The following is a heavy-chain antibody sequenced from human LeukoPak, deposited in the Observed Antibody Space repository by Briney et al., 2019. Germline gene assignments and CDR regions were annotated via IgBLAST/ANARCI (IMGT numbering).Heavy chain of an antibody. CDR2: NSSSSSTI. D-gene: IGHD4-17*01. CDR3: ARDRGYGDYVGAFDI. V-gene: IGHV3-48*02. J-gene: IGHJ3*02. CDR1: GFTFSSYA. Sequence: GGSLRLSCAASGFTFSSYAMSWVRQATGKGLECVSHNSSSSSTIYYADSVKGRFTISRDNAKNSLYLQMNSLRDEDTAVYYCARDRGYGDYVGAFDIWGQGTMVTVSS.